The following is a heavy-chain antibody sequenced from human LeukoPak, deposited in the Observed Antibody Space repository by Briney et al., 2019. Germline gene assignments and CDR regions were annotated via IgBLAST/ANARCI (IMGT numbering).Heavy chain of an antibody. CDR1: GFTFSKVW. CDR2: IKSKTDGGTI. J-gene: IGHJ2*01. Sequence: GGSLRLSCAASGFTFSKVWMSWVRQAPGKGLGWVGRIKSKTDGGTIDYAAPVKGRFTISRDDSKDTLFLQMNSLRAEDTAVYYCAKESWGSGRYFDLWGRGTLVTVSS. CDR3: AKESWGSGRYFDL. V-gene: IGHV3-15*01. D-gene: IGHD7-27*01.